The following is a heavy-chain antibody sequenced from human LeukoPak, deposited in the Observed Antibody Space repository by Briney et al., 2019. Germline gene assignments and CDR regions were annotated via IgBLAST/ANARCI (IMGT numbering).Heavy chain of an antibody. CDR2: IKKKTEGGTT. CDR3: STEGYTYGHHSFDI. D-gene: IGHD5-18*01. Sequence: GGSLRLSCGASGFSFSNAWMSWARRAPGKGLEWVGRIKKKTEGGTTDYAAPVKGRFTISRDDSKNTLYLQMNSLKTEDTAVYYCSTEGYTYGHHSFDIWGQGTMVTVSS. CDR1: GFSFSNAW. V-gene: IGHV3-15*01. J-gene: IGHJ3*02.